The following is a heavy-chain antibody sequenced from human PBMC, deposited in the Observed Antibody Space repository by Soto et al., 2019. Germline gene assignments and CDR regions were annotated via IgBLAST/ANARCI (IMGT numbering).Heavy chain of an antibody. Sequence: SEPLHLTFAVPGAPFRYYYWSWIRQPPGKGQELIAEINHSGSTNYNPSLKSRVTTSVDTSKNEFSTKLSSMSAPDMAVYYCASFVGVAARFDAFDIWCQGTLIT. J-gene: IGHJ3*02. CDR1: GAPFRYYY. D-gene: IGHD6-6*01. V-gene: IGHV4-34*01. CDR2: INHSGST. CDR3: ASFVGVAARFDAFDI.